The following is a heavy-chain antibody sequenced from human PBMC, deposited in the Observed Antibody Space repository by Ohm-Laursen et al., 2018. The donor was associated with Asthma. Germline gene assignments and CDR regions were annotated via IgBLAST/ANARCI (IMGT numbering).Heavy chain of an antibody. D-gene: IGHD3-16*01. J-gene: IGHJ6*02. CDR2: ISSSSSTI. Sequence: SLRPSCSASEFTFSLYSMNWVRQAPGKGLEWVSYISSSSSTIYYADSVKGRFTISRDNAKNSLYLQMNNLRAEDAAIYYCAREWGGMDVWGQGTTVTVSS. CDR1: EFTFSLYS. V-gene: IGHV3-48*01. CDR3: AREWGGMDV.